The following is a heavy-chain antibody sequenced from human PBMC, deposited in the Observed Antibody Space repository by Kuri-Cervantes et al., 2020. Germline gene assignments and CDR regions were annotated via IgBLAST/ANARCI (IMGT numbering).Heavy chain of an antibody. V-gene: IGHV3-30-3*01. D-gene: IGHD5-12*01. CDR3: AREDNSGYDLWWFDP. Sequence: GESLKISCAASGFTFSSYAMSWVRQAPGKGLEWVAVKSYDGSNKYYADSVKGRFTISRDNSKNTLYLQMNSLRAEDTAVYYCAREDNSGYDLWWFDPWGQGTLVTVSS. CDR1: GFTFSSYA. J-gene: IGHJ5*02. CDR2: KSYDGSNK.